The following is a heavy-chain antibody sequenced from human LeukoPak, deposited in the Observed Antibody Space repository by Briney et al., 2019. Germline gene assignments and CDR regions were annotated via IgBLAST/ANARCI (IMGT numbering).Heavy chain of an antibody. J-gene: IGHJ4*02. D-gene: IGHD2-15*01. V-gene: IGHV4-31*03. Sequence: SETLSLTCTVSGGSISSGGYYWSWIRQHPGKGLEWIGYIYYSGSTYYNPSLKSRVTISVDTSKNQFSLKLGSVTAADTAVYYCARGGGGNLHFDYWGQGTLVTVSS. CDR3: ARGGGGNLHFDY. CDR1: GGSISSGGYY. CDR2: IYYSGST.